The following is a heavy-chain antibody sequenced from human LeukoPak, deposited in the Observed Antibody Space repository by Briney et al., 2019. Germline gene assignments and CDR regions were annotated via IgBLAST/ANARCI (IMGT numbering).Heavy chain of an antibody. D-gene: IGHD3-22*01. V-gene: IGHV3-23*01. Sequence: GSLRLSCAASGFTFSSYAMSWVRQAPGKGLEWVSAISGSGGSTYYADSVKGRFTISRDNAKNSLYLQMNSLRAEDTAVYYCVSYDILPGWYFDYWGQGTLVTVSS. CDR3: VSYDILPGWYFDY. CDR2: ISGSGGST. CDR1: GFTFSSYA. J-gene: IGHJ4*02.